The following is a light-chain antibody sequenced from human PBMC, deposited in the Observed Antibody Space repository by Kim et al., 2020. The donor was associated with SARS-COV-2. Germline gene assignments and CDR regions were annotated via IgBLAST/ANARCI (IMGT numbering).Light chain of an antibody. CDR1: NKDVGGYDY. V-gene: IGLV2-11*03. CDR2: DLS. J-gene: IGLJ3*02. Sequence: GLSVTISRTGTNKDVGGYDYVSWYQQHPGQAPKLLIYDLSNRPSGVPDRFSGSKSGNTASLTISGLQAEDEADYYCCSYAGSYTWVFGGGTQLTVL. CDR3: CSYAGSYTWV.